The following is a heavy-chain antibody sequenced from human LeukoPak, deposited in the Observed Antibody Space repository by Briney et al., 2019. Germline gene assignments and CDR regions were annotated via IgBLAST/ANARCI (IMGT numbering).Heavy chain of an antibody. J-gene: IGHJ4*02. V-gene: IGHV1-8*01. D-gene: IGHD3-10*01. CDR1: GYTFTSSD. Sequence: ASVKVSCKASGYTFTSSDINWVRQATGQGLEWMGCLNPNSGNTGYAQKLQGRVIMTRNTSISTAYMELSSLRSDDTAVYYCARRLYGSGSPISYWGQGTLVIVSS. CDR3: ARRLYGSGSPISY. CDR2: LNPNSGNT.